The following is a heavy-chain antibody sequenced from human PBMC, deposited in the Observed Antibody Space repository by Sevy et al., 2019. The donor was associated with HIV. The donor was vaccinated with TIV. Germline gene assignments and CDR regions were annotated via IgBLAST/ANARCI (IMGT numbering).Heavy chain of an antibody. CDR3: ARDGGWYNYAPSDY. J-gene: IGHJ4*02. CDR1: GFSFSSHG. Sequence: GGSLRLSCAASGFSFSSHGMHWVRQAPGKGLEWQSVISYDGNKKYYADSVKGRFTISRDNSKNTLYLLMNSLRPEDTAVYYCARDGGWYNYAPSDYWGQGTLVTVSS. CDR2: ISYDGNKK. D-gene: IGHD1-1*01. V-gene: IGHV3-30*03.